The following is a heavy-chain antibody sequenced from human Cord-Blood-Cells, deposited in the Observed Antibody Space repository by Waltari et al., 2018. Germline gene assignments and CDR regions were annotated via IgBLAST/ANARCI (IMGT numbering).Heavy chain of an antibody. J-gene: IGHJ2*01. CDR3: ARVRLTGEGINWYFDL. Sequence: QVQLVQSGAEVKKPGASVKVSCKASGYTFTGYYMHWVRQAPGQGLEWMGWINSSSCGTNYAQKVQGSVTMTRDTAISTAYMELSRLRSEDTAVYYCARVRLTGEGINWYFDLWGRGTLVTVSS. CDR2: INSSSCGT. D-gene: IGHD7-27*01. CDR1: GYTFTGYY. V-gene: IGHV1-2*02.